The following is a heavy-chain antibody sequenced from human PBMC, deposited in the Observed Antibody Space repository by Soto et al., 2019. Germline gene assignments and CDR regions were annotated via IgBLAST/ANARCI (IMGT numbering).Heavy chain of an antibody. Sequence: QVQLQESGPGLVKPSETLSLTCTVSGGSIANYYCSWFRQPPGKGLEWIGYIQYSGYSAYNLSLKXXVXXSMDTSKTQFSLMLESVTATATAVYYCARHGFGPLHGLVDVWGQGTTVIVSS. J-gene: IGHJ6*02. CDR1: GGSIANYY. V-gene: IGHV4-59*08. CDR2: IQYSGYS. D-gene: IGHD3-10*01. CDR3: ARHGFGPLHGLVDV.